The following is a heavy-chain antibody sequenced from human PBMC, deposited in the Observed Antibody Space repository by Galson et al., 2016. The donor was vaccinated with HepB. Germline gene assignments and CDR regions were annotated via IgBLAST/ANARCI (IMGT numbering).Heavy chain of an antibody. D-gene: IGHD2-8*02. V-gene: IGHV3-23*01. CDR3: AKEFVATGGVVGDY. CDR2: TSNSGSTT. Sequence: SLRLSCAASGFTFSTYAMSWVRQAPGKGLEWVSATSNSGSTTYYADSVKGRFTISRDNSKNTLYLQMNSWRVEDTALYYCAKEFVATGGVVGDYWGQGTLVTVSS. CDR1: GFTFSTYA. J-gene: IGHJ4*02.